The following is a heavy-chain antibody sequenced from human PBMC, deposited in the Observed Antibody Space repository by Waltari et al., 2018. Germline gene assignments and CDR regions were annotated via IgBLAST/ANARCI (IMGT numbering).Heavy chain of an antibody. V-gene: IGHV4-34*01. CDR2: INHSGST. J-gene: IGHJ5*02. D-gene: IGHD6-13*01. CDR1: GGSFSGYY. CDR3: ARGEYSSSWGEGLMFDP. Sequence: QVQLQQWGAGLLKPSETLSLTCAVYGGSFSGYYWSWIRQPPGKGLEWIGEINHSGSTNYNPSLKSRVTISVDTSKNQFSLKLSSVTAADTAVYYCARGEYSSSWGEGLMFDPWGQGTLVTVSS.